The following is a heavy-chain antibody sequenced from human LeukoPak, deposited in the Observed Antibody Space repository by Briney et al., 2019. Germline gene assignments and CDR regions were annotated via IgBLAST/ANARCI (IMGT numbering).Heavy chain of an antibody. CDR3: ARQNVLLWFGEFPGAFDT. D-gene: IGHD3-10*01. CDR1: GGSISSYY. J-gene: IGHJ3*02. CDR2: IYYSGST. Sequence: SETLSLTCTVSGGSISSYYWSWIRQPPGKGLEWIGYIYYSGSTNYNPSLKSRVTISVDTSKNQFSLKLSSVTAADTAVYYCARQNVLLWFGEFPGAFDTWGQGTMVTVSS. V-gene: IGHV4-59*08.